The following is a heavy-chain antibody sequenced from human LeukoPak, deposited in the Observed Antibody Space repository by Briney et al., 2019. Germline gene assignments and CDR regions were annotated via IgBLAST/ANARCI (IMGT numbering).Heavy chain of an antibody. V-gene: IGHV1-69*13. CDR2: IIPIFGTA. CDR1: GGTFSSYA. D-gene: IGHD3-10*01. J-gene: IGHJ4*02. CDR3: ASGTYYYGSGSYEDY. Sequence: GASVKVSCKASGGTFSSYAISWVRQAPGQGLEWMGGIIPIFGTANYAQKFQGRVTITADESTSTAYMELSSLRSEDTAVYYCASGTYYYGSGSYEDYWGQGTLVTASS.